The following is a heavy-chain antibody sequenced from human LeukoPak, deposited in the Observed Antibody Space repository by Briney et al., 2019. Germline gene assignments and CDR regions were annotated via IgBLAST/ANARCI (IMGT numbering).Heavy chain of an antibody. CDR1: GFTFSTYA. J-gene: IGHJ3*01. V-gene: IGHV3-23*01. CDR2: IVGSGSST. Sequence: QSGGPLRLLCGACGFTFSTYALSWLRQAPGKGVEWVSSIVGSGSSTFYADSVKGRFSISRDNSKHTLYLQMNTLRADDTAVYYCAKDGSSDWRWGAFDVWGQGTMVTVSS. D-gene: IGHD2-15*01. CDR3: AKDGSSDWRWGAFDV.